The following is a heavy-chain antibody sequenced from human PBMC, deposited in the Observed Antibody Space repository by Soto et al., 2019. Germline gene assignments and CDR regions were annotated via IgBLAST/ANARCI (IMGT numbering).Heavy chain of an antibody. CDR2: IGIGSSTK. J-gene: IGHJ3*01. D-gene: IGHD3-22*01. V-gene: IGHV3-48*01. Sequence: LRLSCAASGFTFRNYGMNWVRQAPGKGLEWVSYIGIGSSTKYYADSVKGRFTISRDNAKNSLYLQMNSLRAEDTAVYYCARDQLYYNDISGRPLNAFDVWGQGTMV. CDR1: GFTFRNYG. CDR3: ARDQLYYNDISGRPLNAFDV.